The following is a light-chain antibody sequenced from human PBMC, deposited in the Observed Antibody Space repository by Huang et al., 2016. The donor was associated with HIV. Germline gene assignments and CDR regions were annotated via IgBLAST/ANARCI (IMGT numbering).Light chain of an antibody. CDR1: QSVSSSY. CDR3: HQYGSSPRT. V-gene: IGKV3-20*01. J-gene: IGKJ1*01. Sequence: EIVLTQSPGTLSLSPGERATISCRASQSVSSSYLAWYQQKPGQAPRPLIYDASSRATGSPDRFSGSGSGTDFTLTISRLEPEDFAVYYCHQYGSSPRTFGQGTKVEIK. CDR2: DAS.